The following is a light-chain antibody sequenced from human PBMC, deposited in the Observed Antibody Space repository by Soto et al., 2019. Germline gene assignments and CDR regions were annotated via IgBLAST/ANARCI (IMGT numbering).Light chain of an antibody. V-gene: IGLV2-8*01. CDR1: SSDVGYYDY. CDR2: EVT. CDR3: SSYVGSNNFV. J-gene: IGLJ1*01. Sequence: QSALTQPPSASGFPGQSVTISCTGTSSDVGYYDYVSWYQQHPGKAPKLVICEVTKRPSGVPDRVSASKSGNTASLTVSGLRAEDEADYYCSSYVGSNNFVFGSGTKVTVL.